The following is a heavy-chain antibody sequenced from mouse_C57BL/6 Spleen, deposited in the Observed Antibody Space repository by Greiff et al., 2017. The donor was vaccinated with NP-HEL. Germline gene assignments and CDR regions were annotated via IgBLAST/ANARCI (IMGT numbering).Heavy chain of an antibody. CDR2: IYPSDSET. D-gene: IGHD1-1*01. V-gene: IGHV1-61*01. Sequence: QVQLQQPGAELVRPGSSVKLSCKASGYTFTSYWMDWVKQRPGQGLEWIGNIYPSDSETHYNQKFKDKATLTVDKSSSTAYMQLSSLTSEDSAVYYCARSRGLYYYGSDYWYFDVWGTGTTVTVSS. J-gene: IGHJ1*03. CDR1: GYTFTSYW. CDR3: ARSRGLYYYGSDYWYFDV.